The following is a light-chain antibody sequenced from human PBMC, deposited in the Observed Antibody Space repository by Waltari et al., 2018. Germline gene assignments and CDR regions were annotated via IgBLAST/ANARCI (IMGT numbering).Light chain of an antibody. CDR1: QSIGSS. CDR2: YTS. Sequence: EIVLTQSPDFPSVTPKEKVTITSRASQSIGSSLHWYQQKPDQSPKLLIKYTSQSFPGVPSRFSGSRSGTDFTLTINSLEAEDAATYYCHQSSSLPLTFGGGTKVEIK. J-gene: IGKJ4*01. V-gene: IGKV6-21*01. CDR3: HQSSSLPLT.